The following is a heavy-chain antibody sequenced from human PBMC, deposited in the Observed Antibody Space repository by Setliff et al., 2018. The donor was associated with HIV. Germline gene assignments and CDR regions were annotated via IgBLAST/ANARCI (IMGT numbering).Heavy chain of an antibody. Sequence: EASVKVSCKASGYTFTDYYIHWVRQAPGQGLEWMGRINPNSGGTNYAQKFQGRVTMTRDRSISTAHMELSRLRSDDTAVYYCATKVYCTNGVCLDAFDVWGQGTMVTV. J-gene: IGHJ3*01. D-gene: IGHD2-8*01. CDR3: ATKVYCTNGVCLDAFDV. CDR1: GYTFTDYY. CDR2: INPNSGGT. V-gene: IGHV1-2*06.